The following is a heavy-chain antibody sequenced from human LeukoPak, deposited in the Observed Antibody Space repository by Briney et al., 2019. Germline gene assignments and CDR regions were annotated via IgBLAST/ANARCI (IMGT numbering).Heavy chain of an antibody. CDR1: GGSFSGYY. Sequence: SETLSLTCAAYGGSFSGYYWSWIRQPPGKGLEWIGEINHSGSTNYNPSLKSRVTISVDTSKNQFSLKLSSVTAADTAVYYCARGSPLTIFGVVRLKNWFDPWGQGTLVTVSS. CDR2: INHSGST. CDR3: ARGSPLTIFGVVRLKNWFDP. J-gene: IGHJ5*02. V-gene: IGHV4-34*01. D-gene: IGHD3-3*01.